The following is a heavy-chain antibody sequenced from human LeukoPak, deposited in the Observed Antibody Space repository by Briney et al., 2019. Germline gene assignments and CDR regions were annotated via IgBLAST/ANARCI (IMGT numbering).Heavy chain of an antibody. CDR2: ISSSGSTI. D-gene: IGHD3-10*02. CDR1: GFTFSSYE. J-gene: IGHJ6*04. V-gene: IGHV3-48*03. Sequence: GGSLRLSCAASGFTFSSYEMNWVRQAPGKGLEWVSYISSSGSTIYYADSVKGRFTISRDNAKNSLYLQMNSLRAEDTAVYYCAELGIAMIGGVWGKGTTVTVSS. CDR3: AELGIAMIGGV.